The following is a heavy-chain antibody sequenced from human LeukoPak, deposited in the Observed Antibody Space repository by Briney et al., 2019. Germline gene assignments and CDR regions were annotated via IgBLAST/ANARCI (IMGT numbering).Heavy chain of an antibody. D-gene: IGHD2/OR15-2a*01. J-gene: IGHJ4*02. CDR2: ISDIGSI. CDR1: GGSISSYY. CDR3: AGHHPRNTVDF. Sequence: SETLSLTCTVSGGSISSYYWSWIRQPPGKGLEWIAYISDIGSINYNPSPKSRVTISLDTSKNQFSLKLSSVSAADTAVYYCAGHHPRNTVDFWGQGTLVTVSS. V-gene: IGHV4-59*08.